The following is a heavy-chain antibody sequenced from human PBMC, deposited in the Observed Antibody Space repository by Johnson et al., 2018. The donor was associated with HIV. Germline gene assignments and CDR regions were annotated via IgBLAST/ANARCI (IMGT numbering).Heavy chain of an antibody. D-gene: IGHD1-26*01. Sequence: VQLVASGGGVVQPGRSLRLSCAASGITFSDYAMHWVRQAPGKGLEWVAVISYDGSDKYYADSVKGRFTISRDSSKNTLYLQMGSLRAEDMAVYYCARGGGVVGNAFDIWGQGTMVTVSS. CDR2: ISYDGSDK. CDR3: ARGGGVVGNAFDI. J-gene: IGHJ3*02. CDR1: GITFSDYA. V-gene: IGHV3-30*14.